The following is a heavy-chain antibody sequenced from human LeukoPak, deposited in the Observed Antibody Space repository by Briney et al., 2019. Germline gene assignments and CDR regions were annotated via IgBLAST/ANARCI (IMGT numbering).Heavy chain of an antibody. D-gene: IGHD3-22*01. Sequence: RGSLSLSCAASGVTFDVYGMSWVRHAPRKGLGRGSGITWNGGSKGYADSEKGPFTNSRDNAKNSLYLEMISLRAEDTAVYYRARASPYYYDSSGYYFDYWGQGTLVTVSS. J-gene: IGHJ4*02. CDR3: ARASPYYYDSSGYYFDY. CDR2: ITWNGGSK. V-gene: IGHV3-20*04. CDR1: GVTFDVYG.